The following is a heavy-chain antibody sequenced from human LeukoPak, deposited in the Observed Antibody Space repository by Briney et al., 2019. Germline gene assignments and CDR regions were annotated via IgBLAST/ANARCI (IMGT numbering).Heavy chain of an antibody. CDR1: GFHFSSFW. V-gene: IGHV3-7*01. D-gene: IGHD3-10*02. CDR3: ARDASDYVSES. CDR2: LNQDGSDK. Sequence: GGSLRLSCAASGFHFSSFWMTWARQTPGKGLEWVANLNQDGSDKKYGDSVKGRFTISRDNAKNSLFLQMNNLRVEDTGLYYCARDASDYVSESWGQGTLVTVSS. J-gene: IGHJ5*02.